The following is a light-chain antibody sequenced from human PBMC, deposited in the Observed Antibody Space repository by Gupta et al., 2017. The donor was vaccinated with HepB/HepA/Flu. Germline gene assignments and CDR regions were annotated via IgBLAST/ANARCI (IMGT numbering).Light chain of an antibody. V-gene: IGLV3-19*01. CDR1: SLRRYY. Sequence: SSELTQDPAVSVALGQTVRITCQGDSLRRYYASWYQQKPGQAPVRVIDDRNNRPSGITDRFAGSRSGNTASWTITGAQAEDEADDDCNYRDGSGNHLVFGGGTKLTVL. CDR3: NYRDGSGNHLV. CDR2: DRN. J-gene: IGLJ2*01.